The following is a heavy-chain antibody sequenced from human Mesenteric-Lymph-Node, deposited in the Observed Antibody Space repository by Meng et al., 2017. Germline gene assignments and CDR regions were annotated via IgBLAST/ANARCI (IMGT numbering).Heavy chain of an antibody. D-gene: IGHD5-18*01. Sequence: GGSPRLSCAASGFTFSSDWMSWVRQAPGKGLELVANINQDGGVKNYVDSVKGRFIISRDNAKNSLYLQMNSLRVEDTAVYYCTRDPGYGGFDIWGQGTVVTVSS. CDR1: GFTFSSDW. CDR3: TRDPGYGGFDI. J-gene: IGHJ3*02. V-gene: IGHV3-7*01. CDR2: INQDGGVK.